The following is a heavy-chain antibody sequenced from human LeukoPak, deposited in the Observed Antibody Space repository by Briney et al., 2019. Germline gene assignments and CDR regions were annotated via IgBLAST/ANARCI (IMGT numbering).Heavy chain of an antibody. Sequence: SETLSLTCAVYGGSFSGYYWSWIRQPPGKGLEWTGEINHSGSTNYNPSLKSRVTISVDTSKNQFSLKLSSVTAADTAVYYCARGKGQDAFDIWGQGTMVTVSS. V-gene: IGHV4-34*01. CDR1: GGSFSGYY. J-gene: IGHJ3*02. CDR2: INHSGST. CDR3: ARGKGQDAFDI.